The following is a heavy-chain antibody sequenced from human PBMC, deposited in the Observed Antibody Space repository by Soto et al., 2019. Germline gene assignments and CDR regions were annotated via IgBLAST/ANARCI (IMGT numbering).Heavy chain of an antibody. CDR1: GGTFNTYA. CDR2: IIPIFGIK. J-gene: IGHJ4*02. CDR3: AKEAGDH. V-gene: IGHV1-69*01. Sequence: QLVQSGAEVKESGSSVKISCKTSGGTFNTYALTWVRQAPGQGLEWIGGIIPIFGIKNVAQRFQGRVTINADESLTTAYMEMTSLRSDDTAVYYCAKEAGDHWGQGTLVTVSS. D-gene: IGHD3-10*01.